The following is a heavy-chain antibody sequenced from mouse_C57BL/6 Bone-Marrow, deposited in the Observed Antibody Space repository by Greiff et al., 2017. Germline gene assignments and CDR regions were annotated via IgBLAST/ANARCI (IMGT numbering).Heavy chain of an antibody. J-gene: IGHJ2*01. CDR3: ARKGYYYGSSDFDY. Sequence: QVHVKQPGAELVRPGSSVKLSCKASGYTFTSYWMHWVKQRPIQGLEWIGNIDPSDSETHYNQKFKDKATLTVDKSSSTAYMQLSSLTSEDSAVYYCARKGYYYGSSDFDYWGQGTTLTVSS. CDR1: GYTFTSYW. D-gene: IGHD1-1*01. V-gene: IGHV1-52*01. CDR2: IDPSDSET.